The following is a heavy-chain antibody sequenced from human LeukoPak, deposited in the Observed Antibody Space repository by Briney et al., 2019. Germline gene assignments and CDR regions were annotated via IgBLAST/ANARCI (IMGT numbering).Heavy chain of an antibody. CDR1: GFTFSDYY. CDR3: ARDSHYYDTTDPKYYLDY. Sequence: GGSLRLSCAASGFTFSDYYMSWIRQAPGKGLEWASYISSGGSTMYYADSVKGRFTISRDNAKNSLYLQVHSLRAEDTAVYYCARDSHYYDTTDPKYYLDYWGQGTLVTVSS. J-gene: IGHJ4*02. D-gene: IGHD3-22*01. CDR2: ISSGGSTM. V-gene: IGHV3-11*04.